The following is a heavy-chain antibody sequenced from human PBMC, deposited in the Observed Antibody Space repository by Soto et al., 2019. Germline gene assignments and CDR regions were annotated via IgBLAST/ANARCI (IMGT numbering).Heavy chain of an antibody. CDR2: ISWNSGFI. V-gene: IGHV3-9*01. CDR1: GFTFDDYA. Sequence: PGGSLRLSCAASGFTFDDYAMHWVRQAPGKGLEWVSGISWNSGFIGYADSVKGRFTISRDNSRNTLFLQMSSLRTEDTAVYYCVKDRWIDYWGQGTLVTVSS. D-gene: IGHD2-15*01. CDR3: VKDRWIDY. J-gene: IGHJ4*02.